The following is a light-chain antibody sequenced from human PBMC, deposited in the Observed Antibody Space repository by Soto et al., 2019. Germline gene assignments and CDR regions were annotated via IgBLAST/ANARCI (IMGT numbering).Light chain of an antibody. CDR3: QQYNSYSPLT. Sequence: IHMTQSPSTLSAFVGYRVTITCRASQRISSRLAWYQQKPGKAPKVLIYDASTLESGVPSRFSGSGFGIEFTLTISSLQPDDFATYYCQQYNSYSPLTFGGGTKVDI. CDR2: DAS. J-gene: IGKJ4*01. V-gene: IGKV1-5*01. CDR1: QRISSR.